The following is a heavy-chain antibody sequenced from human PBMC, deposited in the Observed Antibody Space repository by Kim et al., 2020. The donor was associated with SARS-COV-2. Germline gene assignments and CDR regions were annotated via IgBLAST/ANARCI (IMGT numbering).Heavy chain of an antibody. D-gene: IGHD4-17*01. J-gene: IGHJ4*01. Sequence: GGSLRLSCLSSGFTFRNHAMHWVRQAPGQGLEWVAVILGDGSDKYYVDSVEGRFTISKDNFRNTLSLQMNSLRVEDTAVYYCARASTHDYGSNTVFDYWG. CDR1: GFTFRNHA. V-gene: IGHV3-30*04. CDR3: ARASTHDYGSNTVFDY. CDR2: ILGDGSDK.